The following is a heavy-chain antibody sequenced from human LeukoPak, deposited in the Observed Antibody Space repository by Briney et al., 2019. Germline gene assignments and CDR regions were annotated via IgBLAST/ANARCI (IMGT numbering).Heavy chain of an antibody. CDR2: IKQDGSEK. CDR3: ARDRSLITMVRVLDV. V-gene: IGHV3-7*01. D-gene: IGHD3-10*01. J-gene: IGHJ6*02. Sequence: GGSLRLSCAASGFTFSSYWMSWVRQAPGKGLEWVANIKQDGSEKYYVDSVKGRFTISRDNAKNSLYLQMNGLRAEDTAVYYCARDRSLITMVRVLDVWGQGTTVTVSS. CDR1: GFTFSSYW.